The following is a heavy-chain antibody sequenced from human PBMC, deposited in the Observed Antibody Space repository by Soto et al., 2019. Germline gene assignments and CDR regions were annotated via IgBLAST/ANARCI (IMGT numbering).Heavy chain of an antibody. V-gene: IGHV3-11*01. CDR3: ARGNGILDQ. D-gene: IGHD1-26*01. CDR2: IRSSDNNV. J-gene: IGHJ4*02. CDR1: GFSLSRYY. Sequence: QVQLVESGGGLVKPGGSVRLSCAASGFSLSRYYMTWVRQAPGKGLEWVSYIRSSDNNVFYADSVRGRFTISRDNAKNSLFLQMDSLRFEDTAVYFCARGNGILDQWGQGTLVTVSS.